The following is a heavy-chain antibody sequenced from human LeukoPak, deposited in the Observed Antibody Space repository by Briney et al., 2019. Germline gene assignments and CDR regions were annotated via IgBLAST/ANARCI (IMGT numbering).Heavy chain of an antibody. CDR3: ARLIRTSGSFSDAFDI. Sequence: TGESLKISCKGSGYSFTSYWIGWVRQMPGKGLEWMGIIYPGDSDTRYSPSFQGQVTISADKSISTAYLQWSSLKASDTAVYYCARLIRTSGSFSDAFDIWGQGTMVTVSS. D-gene: IGHD1-26*01. V-gene: IGHV5-51*01. CDR1: GYSFTSYW. CDR2: IYPGDSDT. J-gene: IGHJ3*02.